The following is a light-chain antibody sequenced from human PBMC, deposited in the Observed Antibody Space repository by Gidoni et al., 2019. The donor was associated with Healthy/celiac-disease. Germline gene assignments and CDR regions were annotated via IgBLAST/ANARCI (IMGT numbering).Light chain of an antibody. Sequence: QSALPQPASVSGSPGQSITISCTGTSSDVGSYHLVSWYQQHPGKASKLMIYEVSKRPSGVSNRFSGSKSGNTASLTISGLQAEDEADYYCCSYAGSSTSVFGGGTKLTVL. J-gene: IGLJ3*02. CDR3: CSYAGSSTSV. CDR2: EVS. CDR1: SSDVGSYHL. V-gene: IGLV2-23*02.